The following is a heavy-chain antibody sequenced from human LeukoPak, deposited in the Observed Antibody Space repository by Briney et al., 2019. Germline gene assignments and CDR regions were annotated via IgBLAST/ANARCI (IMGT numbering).Heavy chain of an antibody. CDR3: ALIGSSMEDYFDY. CDR2: IYYSGTT. J-gene: IGHJ4*02. D-gene: IGHD6-13*01. V-gene: IGHV4-31*03. Sequence: PSQTLPLTCIVSGGSISNGGYYWTWIRQHPGKGLEWIGHIYYSGTTYYNPSLKSRVTISVDTSKNQFSLKLSSVTAADTAVYYCALIGSSMEDYFDYWGQGTLVTVSS. CDR1: GGSISNGGYY.